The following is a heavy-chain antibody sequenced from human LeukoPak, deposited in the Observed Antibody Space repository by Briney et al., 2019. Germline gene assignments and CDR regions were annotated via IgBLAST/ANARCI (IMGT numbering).Heavy chain of an antibody. CDR1: GYTFTSYG. CDR2: ISAYNGNT. Sequence: ASVKVSCKASGYTFTSYGISWVRQAPGQGLEWMGWISAYNGNTNYAQKLQGRVAMTTDTSTSTAYMELRSLRSDDTAVYYCARGYSFIGADWFDPWGQGTLVTVSS. CDR3: ARGYSFIGADWFDP. V-gene: IGHV1-18*01. D-gene: IGHD2-15*01. J-gene: IGHJ5*02.